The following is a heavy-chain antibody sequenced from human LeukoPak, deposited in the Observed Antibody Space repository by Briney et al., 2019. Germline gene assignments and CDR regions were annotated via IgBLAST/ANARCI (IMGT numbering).Heavy chain of an antibody. CDR2: IYYSGST. CDR1: GGSISSGGYY. D-gene: IGHD2-21*01. J-gene: IGHJ5*02. V-gene: IGHV4-31*03. Sequence: ASQTLSLTCTVSGGSISSGGYYWSWIRQHPGKGLEWIGYIYYSGSTYYNPSLKSRVTISVDTSKNQFSLKLSSVTAADTAVYYCARVVPSAYGFDPWGQGTLVTVSS. CDR3: ARVVPSAYGFDP.